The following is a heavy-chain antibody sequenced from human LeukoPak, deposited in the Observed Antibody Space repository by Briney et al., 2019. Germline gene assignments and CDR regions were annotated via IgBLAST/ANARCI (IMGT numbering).Heavy chain of an antibody. Sequence: SETLSLTCTVSGGSLSSSSYSWGWIRQPPGKGLEWVGSIYYSGSTYYNPSLKSRVTISVDTSKNQFSLKLSSVTAADTAVYYCARLNPDDYSNSWSRQYYSYYYYVDVWGKGTTVTISS. J-gene: IGHJ6*03. V-gene: IGHV4-39*07. CDR2: IYYSGST. CDR1: GGSLSSSSYS. D-gene: IGHD6-13*01. CDR3: ARLNPDDYSNSWSRQYYSYYYYVDV.